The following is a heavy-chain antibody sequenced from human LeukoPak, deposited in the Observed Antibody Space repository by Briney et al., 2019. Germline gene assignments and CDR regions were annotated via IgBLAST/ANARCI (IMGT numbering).Heavy chain of an antibody. CDR2: IYYSGST. CDR1: GGSISSSSYY. CDR3: ARQLSYYYDSSGYADY. J-gene: IGHJ4*02. Sequence: PSETLSLTCTVSGGSISSSSYYWGWIRQPPGKGLEWIGSIYYSGSTYYNPSLKSRVTISVDTSKNQFSLKLSSVTAADTAVYYCARQLSYYYDSSGYADYWGQGTLVTVSS. D-gene: IGHD3-22*01. V-gene: IGHV4-39*01.